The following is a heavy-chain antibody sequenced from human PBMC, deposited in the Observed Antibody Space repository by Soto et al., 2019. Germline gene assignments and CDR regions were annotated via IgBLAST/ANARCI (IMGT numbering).Heavy chain of an antibody. D-gene: IGHD4-4*01. J-gene: IGHJ6*02. CDR2: IYYSGST. CDR1: GGSISSYY. Sequence: QVQLQESGPGLVKPSETLSLTCTVSGGSISSYYWRWIRQPPGKGLEWIGYIYYSGSTNYNPSLKSRGTISVDTSKNQFSLKLSSVTAADTAVYYCARVGAVTTGWSDDYGMDVWGQGTTVTVSS. CDR3: ARVGAVTTGWSDDYGMDV. V-gene: IGHV4-59*01.